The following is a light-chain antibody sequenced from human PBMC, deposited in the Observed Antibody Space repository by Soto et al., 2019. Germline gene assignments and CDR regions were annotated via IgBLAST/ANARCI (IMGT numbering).Light chain of an antibody. CDR3: QQSYSTPPVT. CDR2: AAS. Sequence: DIQMTQSPSSRSASVGERVTITCRASQRISSYLNWYQQKPGKAPKLLIYAASSLQSGVPSRFSGSGSGTDFTLTISSLQPEDFATYYCQQSYSTPPVTFGGGTKVDIK. V-gene: IGKV1-39*01. CDR1: QRISSY. J-gene: IGKJ4*01.